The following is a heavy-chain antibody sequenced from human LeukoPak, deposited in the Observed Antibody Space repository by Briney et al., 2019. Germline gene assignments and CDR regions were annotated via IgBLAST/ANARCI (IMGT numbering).Heavy chain of an antibody. Sequence: SQTLSLTCAISGDSVSSNSAAWNWIRQSPSRGLEWLGRTYYRSKWYNDYAVSVKSRITINPDTSKNQFSLQLNSVTPEDTAVYYCARAQIVVVTATDYYFDYWGQGTLVTVSS. CDR1: GDSVSSNSAA. V-gene: IGHV6-1*01. J-gene: IGHJ4*02. D-gene: IGHD2-21*02. CDR3: ARAQIVVVTATDYYFDY. CDR2: TYYRSKWYN.